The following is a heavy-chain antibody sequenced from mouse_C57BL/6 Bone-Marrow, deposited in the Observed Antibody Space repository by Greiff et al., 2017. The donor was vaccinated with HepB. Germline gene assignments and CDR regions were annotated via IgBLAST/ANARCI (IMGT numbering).Heavy chain of an antibody. CDR2: ISSGGSYT. Sequence: EVQLQESGGDLVKPGGSLKLSCAASGFTFSSYGMSWVRQTPDKRLEWVATISSGGSYTYYPDSVKGRFTISRDNAKNTLYLQMSSLKSEDTAMYYCARHYDDPFAYWGQGTLVTVSA. CDR3: ARHYDDPFAY. CDR1: GFTFSSYG. V-gene: IGHV5-6*01. D-gene: IGHD2-12*01. J-gene: IGHJ3*01.